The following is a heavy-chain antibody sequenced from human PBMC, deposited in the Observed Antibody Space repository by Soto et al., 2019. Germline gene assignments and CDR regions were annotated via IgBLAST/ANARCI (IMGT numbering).Heavy chain of an antibody. Sequence: QVQLVESGGGVVHPGRSLRLSCAASGFTFSSYGMHWVRQAPGKVLVLVAVISSDGSNKYYADSVKGRFTISRDNTKNTLYLQMNILRDEDTAVYYCAKDTYSGPLDYWGQGTLVTVSS. CDR2: ISSDGSNK. J-gene: IGHJ4*02. CDR3: AKDTYSGPLDY. V-gene: IGHV3-30*18. CDR1: GFTFSSYG. D-gene: IGHD2-15*01.